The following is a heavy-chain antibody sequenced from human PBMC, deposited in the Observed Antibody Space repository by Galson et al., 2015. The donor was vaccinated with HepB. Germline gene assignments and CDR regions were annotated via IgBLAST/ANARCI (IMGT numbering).Heavy chain of an antibody. J-gene: IGHJ5*02. CDR3: ARGAGIAVAGSWFDP. Sequence: SLRLSCAASGFTFSSYSMNWVRQAPGKGLEWVSSISSSSSYIYYADSVKGRFTISRDNAKNSLYLQMNSLRAEDTAVYYCARGAGIAVAGSWFDPWGQGTLVTVSS. D-gene: IGHD6-19*01. CDR1: GFTFSSYS. CDR2: ISSSSSYI. V-gene: IGHV3-21*01.